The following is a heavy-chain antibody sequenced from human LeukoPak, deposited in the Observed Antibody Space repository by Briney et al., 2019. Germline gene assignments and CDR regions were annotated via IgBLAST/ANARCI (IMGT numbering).Heavy chain of an antibody. CDR1: GFTFTNYA. Sequence: HPGGSLRLSCAASGFTFTNYAMQWVRQAPGKGLEWVAIISFDGTNKDYADYVKGRFTISRDNSKNTLYLQMDSLRADDTALYYCANPDCGGSFFCPPRYWGQGTLVTVSS. CDR2: ISFDGTNK. J-gene: IGHJ4*02. D-gene: IGHD1-26*01. V-gene: IGHV3-30-3*01. CDR3: ANPDCGGSFFCPPRY.